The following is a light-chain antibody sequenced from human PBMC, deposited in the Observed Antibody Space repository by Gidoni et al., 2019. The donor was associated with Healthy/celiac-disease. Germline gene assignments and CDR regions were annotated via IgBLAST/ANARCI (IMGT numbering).Light chain of an antibody. CDR1: QSVSSY. CDR3: QQRSNWPPKT. J-gene: IGKJ4*01. V-gene: IGKV3-11*01. CDR2: DAS. Sequence: EIVLTQSLATLSLSPGERATLPCRSSQSVSSYLAWYQQKPGQAPRLLIYDASNRATGIPARFSGSGSGTDFTLTISSLEPEDFSVYYCQQRSNWPPKTFGGGTKVEIK.